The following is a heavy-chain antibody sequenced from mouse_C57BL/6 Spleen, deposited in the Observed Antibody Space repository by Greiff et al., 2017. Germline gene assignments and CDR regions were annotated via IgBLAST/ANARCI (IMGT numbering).Heavy chain of an antibody. J-gene: IGHJ4*01. Sequence: QVQLQQPGAELVRPGSSVQLSCKASGYTFTSYWMHWVKQRPIQGLEWIGNIDPSDSETHYNPNFKDKATLTVDKSSSTAYMQLSSLTSKDSTVYYGAREDGYYHYYARDYWGQGTSVTVSS. CDR3: AREDGYYHYYARDY. V-gene: IGHV1-52*01. D-gene: IGHD2-3*01. CDR1: GYTFTSYW. CDR2: IDPSDSET.